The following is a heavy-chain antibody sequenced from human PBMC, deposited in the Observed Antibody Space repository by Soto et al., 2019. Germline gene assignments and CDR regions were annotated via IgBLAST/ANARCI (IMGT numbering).Heavy chain of an antibody. Sequence: GESLKISCKGSGDSFNTYWIAWVRQMPGKGLEWMGITHPGDSETRYSPSFEGQVTISADKSISTAYLQWSSLKASDTAMYYCARQGKDGHNQGYGMDVWGQGTTVTVSS. CDR1: GDSFNTYW. V-gene: IGHV5-51*01. CDR3: ARQGKDGHNQGYGMDV. CDR2: THPGDSET. J-gene: IGHJ6*02.